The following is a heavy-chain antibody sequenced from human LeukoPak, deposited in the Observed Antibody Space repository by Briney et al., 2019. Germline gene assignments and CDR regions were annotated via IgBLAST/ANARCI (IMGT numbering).Heavy chain of an antibody. Sequence: GGSLRLSCATSGFSFTDYPMNWVRQAPGKGLEWISNIRTTAEGAKYAYYADSVKGRVTISRDDGKNTLYLHMSSLRDDDAAVYYCATDQRYAFDYWGQGILVTVSS. CDR3: ATDQRYAFDY. CDR2: IRTTAEGAKYA. CDR1: GFSFTDYP. D-gene: IGHD3-9*01. J-gene: IGHJ4*02. V-gene: IGHV3-48*02.